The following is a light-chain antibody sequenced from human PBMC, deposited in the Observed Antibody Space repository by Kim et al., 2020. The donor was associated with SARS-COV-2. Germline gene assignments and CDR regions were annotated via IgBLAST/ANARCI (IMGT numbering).Light chain of an antibody. CDR3: SAWDDSLNGRV. J-gene: IGLJ3*02. CDR1: SSSIGTNP. V-gene: IGLV1-44*01. Sequence: QSVLTQPPSASGTPGQRVDISCSGSSSSIGTNPVNWYRQLPGKAPKVVIFNNNQRPSGVPDRFSGSKSGTSASLAISGLKSGDEADYYCSAWDDSLNGRVFGGGTQLTVL. CDR2: NNN.